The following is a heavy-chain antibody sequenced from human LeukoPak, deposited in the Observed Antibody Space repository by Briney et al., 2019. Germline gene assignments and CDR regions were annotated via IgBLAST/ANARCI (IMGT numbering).Heavy chain of an antibody. CDR1: GFTFSSYS. J-gene: IGHJ4*02. D-gene: IGHD6-13*01. CDR3: ARDGAAAGTSDY. V-gene: IGHV3-21*01. CDR2: ISSSSSYI. Sequence: PGGSLRLSCAASGFTFSSYSMNWVRQAPGKGLEWVSSISSSSSYIYYADSVKGRFTISRDNAKNSLYLQTNSLRAEDTAVYYCARDGAAAGTSDYWGQGTLVTVSS.